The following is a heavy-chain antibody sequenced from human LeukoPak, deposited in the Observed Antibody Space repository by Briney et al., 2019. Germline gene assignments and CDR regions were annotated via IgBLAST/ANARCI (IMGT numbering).Heavy chain of an antibody. CDR2: ISSSSSTI. CDR1: GFTFSTYS. CDR3: ARLDDAFDV. J-gene: IGHJ3*01. V-gene: IGHV3-48*01. Sequence: GGSLRLSCAASGFTFSTYSMNWVRQAPGKGLEWVSYISSSSSTIYYADPVKGRFTISRDNAKNSLYLQMNSLRAEDTAVYYCARLDDAFDVWGQGTMVTVSS. D-gene: IGHD3-9*01.